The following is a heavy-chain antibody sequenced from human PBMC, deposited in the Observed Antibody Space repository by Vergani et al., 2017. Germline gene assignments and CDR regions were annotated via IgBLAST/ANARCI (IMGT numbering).Heavy chain of an antibody. CDR2: IYYSGST. CDR1: GGSISSSSYY. D-gene: IGHD3-10*01. V-gene: IGHV4-39*07. Sequence: QVQLRESGPGLVKPSETLSLTCTVSGGSISSSSYYWGWIRQPPGKGLEWIGSIYYSGSTYYNPSLKSRVTISVDTSKNQFSLKLSSVTAADTAVYYCARSITMVRGVPNFDLWGRGTLVTVSS. CDR3: ARSITMVRGVPNFDL. J-gene: IGHJ2*01.